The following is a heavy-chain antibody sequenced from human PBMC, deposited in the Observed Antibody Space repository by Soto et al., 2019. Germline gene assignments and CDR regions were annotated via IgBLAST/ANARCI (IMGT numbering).Heavy chain of an antibody. CDR3: AAYSHKGY. D-gene: IGHD3-16*01. J-gene: IGHJ4*02. CDR1: GFTVSNNY. CDR2: IYSGGST. V-gene: IGHV3-66*01. Sequence: EEQLVESGGDLVQPGGSLRLSCAASGFTVSNNYMSWVRQAAGKGLEWVSLIYSGGSTYYADSVKGRFTISRDSSKYTLYLQVNSLRAEDTAMYYCAAYSHKGYWGQGTLVTVSS.